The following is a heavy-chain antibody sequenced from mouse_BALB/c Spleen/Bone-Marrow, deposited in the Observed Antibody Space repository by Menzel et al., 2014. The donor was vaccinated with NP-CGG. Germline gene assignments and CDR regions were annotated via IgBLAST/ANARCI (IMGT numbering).Heavy chain of an antibody. J-gene: IGHJ2*01. V-gene: IGHV1-69*02. CDR2: ISPSDGYT. CDR3: IRAGTMSTTWVDY. D-gene: IGHD2-4*01. Sequence: QVQLQQPGAELVRPGASVKLSCKASGYMFTSFWMNWVKQRPGQGLEWIGNISPSDGYTNYNQKFKDKATLTVDKSSSTAYMQLSRPTSEDAAVYYGIRAGTMSTTWVDYWGQGTTLTVSS. CDR1: GYMFTSFW.